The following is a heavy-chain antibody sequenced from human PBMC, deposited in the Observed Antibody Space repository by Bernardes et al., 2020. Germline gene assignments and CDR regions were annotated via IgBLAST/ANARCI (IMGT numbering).Heavy chain of an antibody. CDR3: ARDDYGGNSHYFDY. CDR1: GFTFSSYS. CDR2: ISSSSSYI. J-gene: IGHJ4*02. D-gene: IGHD4-17*01. V-gene: IGHV3-21*01. Sequence: GGSLRLSCAASGFTFSSYSMNWVRQAPGKGLEWVSSISSSSSYIYYADSVKGRFTISRDNAKNSLYLQMNSLRAEDTAVYYCARDDYGGNSHYFDYWGQGTLVTVSS.